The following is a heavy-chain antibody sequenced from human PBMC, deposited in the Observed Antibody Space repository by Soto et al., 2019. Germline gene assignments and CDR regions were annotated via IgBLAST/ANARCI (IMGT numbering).Heavy chain of an antibody. CDR2: IIPIFGTA. D-gene: IGHD6-6*01. Sequence: ASVKVSCKASGGTFSSYAISWVRQAPGQGLEWMGGIIPIFGTANYAQKFQGRVTITADESTSTAYMELSSLRSEDTAVYYCARELGARRNWFDPWGQGTRVTVSS. CDR3: ARELGARRNWFDP. J-gene: IGHJ5*02. CDR1: GGTFSSYA. V-gene: IGHV1-69*13.